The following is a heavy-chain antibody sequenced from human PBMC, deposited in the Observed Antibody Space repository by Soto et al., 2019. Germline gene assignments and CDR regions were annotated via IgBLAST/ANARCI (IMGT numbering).Heavy chain of an antibody. V-gene: IGHV3-21*01. J-gene: IGHJ4*02. D-gene: IGHD3-3*01. CDR3: ATAPVLRFLEWSPFGPSEYFDY. CDR1: GFTFSSYS. CDR2: ISSSSSYI. Sequence: GGSLRLSCAASGFTFSSYSMNWVRQAPGKGLGWVSSISSSSSYIYYADSVKGRFTTSRDNAKNSLYLQMNSLRAEDTAVYYCATAPVLRFLEWSPFGPSEYFDYWGQGTLVTVSS.